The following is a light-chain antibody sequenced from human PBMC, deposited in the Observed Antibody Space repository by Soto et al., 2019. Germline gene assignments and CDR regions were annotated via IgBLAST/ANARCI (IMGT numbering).Light chain of an antibody. V-gene: IGLV1-36*01. Sequence: QSVLPQPASVSEAPGPGVTISCSGSNVGNKAVNRYQQLPGKAPKLLLYYDDMLYSGVSDRFSGSKSGTSASLAISGLQNDDDGDYYCAIWDGSVDGGVFGGGTKLTVL. CDR3: AIWDGSVDGGV. J-gene: IGLJ3*02. CDR2: YDD. CDR1: NVGNKA.